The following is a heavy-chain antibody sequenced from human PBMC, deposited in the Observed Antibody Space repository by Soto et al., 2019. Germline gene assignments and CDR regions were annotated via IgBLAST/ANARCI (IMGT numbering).Heavy chain of an antibody. CDR2: IWYDGSNK. CDR3: ARESGSGSLLDY. D-gene: IGHD1-26*01. J-gene: IGHJ4*02. V-gene: IGHV3-33*01. Sequence: PGGSLRLSCAASGFTFSSYGMHWVRQAPGKGLEWVAVIWYDGSNKYYPDSVKGRFTISRDNSKNTLYLQMNSLRAGDTAVYYCARESGSGSLLDYWGQGTVVTVSS. CDR1: GFTFSSYG.